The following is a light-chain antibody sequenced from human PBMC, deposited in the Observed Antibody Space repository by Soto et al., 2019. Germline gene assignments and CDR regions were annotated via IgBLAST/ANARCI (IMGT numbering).Light chain of an antibody. J-gene: IGKJ2*01. Sequence: DIQMTQSPSSLSASIGDRVSFTCQASQDISKFLNWYQHKPGQAPSLLIYDASKSHFGVPSRFSGSGSGTDFTLTISSLQPDDFATYYCQQYNTYSYTFGQGTKVEIK. CDR3: QQYNTYSYT. CDR1: QDISKF. V-gene: IGKV1-33*01. CDR2: DAS.